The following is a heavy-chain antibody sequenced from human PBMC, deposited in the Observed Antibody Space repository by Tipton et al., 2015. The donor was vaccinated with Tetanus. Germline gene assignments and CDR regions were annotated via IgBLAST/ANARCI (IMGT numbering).Heavy chain of an antibody. J-gene: IGHJ4*02. CDR3: ARGWGSSWYYFDY. D-gene: IGHD6-13*01. V-gene: IGHV4-4*07. CDR2: IYTSGST. CDR1: GDSISSFY. Sequence: TLSLTCSVSGDSISSFYWSWIRQPAGKGLEWIGRIYTSGSTNYNPSLKSRATMSVDTSKRQFSLKLNSVTAADTAVYYCARGWGSSWYYFDYWGQGILVTVSS.